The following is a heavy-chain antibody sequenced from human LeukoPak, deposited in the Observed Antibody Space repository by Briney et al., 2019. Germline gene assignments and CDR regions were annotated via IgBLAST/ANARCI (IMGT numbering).Heavy chain of an antibody. CDR3: ARVNRWWATMGYFQF. Sequence: GASVKVSCKASGYTFTNYGITWVRQAPVQGLEWMGWISAYDGNTNYEQKVQGRVTMTTDTSTGTAYMELRSLRSDDTAVYYCARVNRWWATMGYFQFWGQGTLVTVSP. V-gene: IGHV1-18*01. D-gene: IGHD2-15*01. CDR2: ISAYDGNT. CDR1: GYTFTNYG. J-gene: IGHJ1*01.